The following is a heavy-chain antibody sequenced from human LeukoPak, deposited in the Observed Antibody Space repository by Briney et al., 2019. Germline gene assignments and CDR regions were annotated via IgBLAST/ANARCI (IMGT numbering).Heavy chain of an antibody. CDR1: GFTFSTFA. J-gene: IGHJ4*02. CDR2: IFPSGGEI. Sequence: GGSLRLSCEASGFTFSTFAMIWVRQPPGKGLVWVSSIFPSGGEIHYADSVRGRFTISRDNSKSTLSLQMNSLRAEDTAIYYCAKDHYYDSSGYFDYWGQGTLVTVSS. V-gene: IGHV3-23*01. CDR3: AKDHYYDSSGYFDY. D-gene: IGHD3-22*01.